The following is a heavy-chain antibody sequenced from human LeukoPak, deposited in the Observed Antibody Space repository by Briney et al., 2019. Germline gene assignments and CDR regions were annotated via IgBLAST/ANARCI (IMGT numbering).Heavy chain of an antibody. J-gene: IGHJ5*02. D-gene: IGHD3-10*01. CDR1: GGSISSGDYY. CDR3: ARAHGSGTYSRWFDP. Sequence: SETLSLTCTVSGGSISSGDYYWSWIRQPPGKGPEWIGYIYYSGSTYYNPSLRSRVTISADTSKNQCSLKVSSVTAADTAVYYCARAHGSGTYSRWFDPWGQGALVTVSS. V-gene: IGHV4-30-4*01. CDR2: IYYSGST.